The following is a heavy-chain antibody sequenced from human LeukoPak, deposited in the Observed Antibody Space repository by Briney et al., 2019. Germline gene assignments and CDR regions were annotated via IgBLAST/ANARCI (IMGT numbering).Heavy chain of an antibody. J-gene: IGHJ5*02. Sequence: GGSLRLSCAASGFSFRTYWMTWVLQGPGKGLEWVANIMEDGTEKYYVDSVKGRFLISRDNAKNLLYLQMNSLRAEDTAVYYCARVRYYGSSSSYNWFDPWGQGTLVTVSS. D-gene: IGHD6-6*01. V-gene: IGHV3-7*01. CDR1: GFSFRTYW. CDR2: IMEDGTEK. CDR3: ARVRYYGSSSSYNWFDP.